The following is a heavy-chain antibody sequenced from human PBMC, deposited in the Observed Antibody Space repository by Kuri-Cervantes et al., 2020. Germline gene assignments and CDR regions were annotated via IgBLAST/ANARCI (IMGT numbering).Heavy chain of an antibody. Sequence: SETLSLTRTVSGGSISSGDYYWSWIRQPPGKGLEWIGYIYYSGSTYYNPSLKSRVTISVDTSKNQFSLKLSSVTAADTAVYYCARADPNDYGGISGFDYWGQGTLVTVSS. V-gene: IGHV4-30-4*01. CDR1: GGSISSGDYY. CDR2: IYYSGST. CDR3: ARADPNDYGGISGFDY. D-gene: IGHD4-23*01. J-gene: IGHJ4*02.